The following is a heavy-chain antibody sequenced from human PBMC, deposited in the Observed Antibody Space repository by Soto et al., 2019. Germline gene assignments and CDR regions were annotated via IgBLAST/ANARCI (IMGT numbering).Heavy chain of an antibody. CDR1: GFTFSSYA. J-gene: IGHJ4*02. D-gene: IGHD3-3*01. Sequence: HPGGSLRLSCAASGFTFSSYAMSWVRQAPGKGLEWVSATSGSGGSTYYADSVKGRFTISRDNSKNTLYLQMNSLRAEDTAVYYCAKGSITIFGVVIIPGSAFDYWGQGTLVTVSS. V-gene: IGHV3-23*01. CDR3: AKGSITIFGVVIIPGSAFDY. CDR2: TSGSGGST.